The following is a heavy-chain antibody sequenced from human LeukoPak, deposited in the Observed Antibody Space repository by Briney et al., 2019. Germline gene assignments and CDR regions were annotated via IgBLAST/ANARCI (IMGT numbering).Heavy chain of an antibody. CDR2: ISFSSAYI. V-gene: IGHV3-21*01. CDR1: GLTFSSSA. Sequence: GGSLRLSCAASGLTFSSSALHWVRHAPGKGLEWVSSISFSSAYISYADSMRGRFTMSRDNAKNSLYLQMDSLRAEDTAVYFCARGRGSYYVFDYWGQGTLVTVSS. D-gene: IGHD1-26*01. CDR3: ARGRGSYYVFDY. J-gene: IGHJ4*02.